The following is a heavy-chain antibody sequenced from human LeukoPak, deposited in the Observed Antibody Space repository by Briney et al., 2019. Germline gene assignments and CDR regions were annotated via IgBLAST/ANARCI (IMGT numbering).Heavy chain of an antibody. D-gene: IGHD2-15*01. V-gene: IGHV3-30*04. CDR1: GFTFSSYA. CDR3: ARDPYLAYCSGGSCYGGLDP. CDR2: ISYDGSNK. Sequence: PGRSLRLSCAASGFTFSSYAMHWVRQAPGKGLEWVAVISYDGSNKYYADSVKGRFTFSRDNSKNTLYLQMNSLRAEDTAVYYCARDPYLAYCSGGSCYGGLDPWGQGTLVTVSS. J-gene: IGHJ5*02.